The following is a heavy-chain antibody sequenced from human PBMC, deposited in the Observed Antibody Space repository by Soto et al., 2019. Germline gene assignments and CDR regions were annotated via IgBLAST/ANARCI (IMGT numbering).Heavy chain of an antibody. D-gene: IGHD2-8*01. Sequence: WGSLRLSCAASGFTFISYGMRFFRHSPVKGLEWVAVISYDGSNKYYADSVKGRFTISRDNSKNTLYLQMNSLRAEDTAVYYCAKDREYCTNGVRYTREPGYGMDVWGQGTTVTVSS. CDR3: AKDREYCTNGVRYTREPGYGMDV. V-gene: IGHV3-30*18. J-gene: IGHJ6*02. CDR1: GFTFISYG. CDR2: ISYDGSNK.